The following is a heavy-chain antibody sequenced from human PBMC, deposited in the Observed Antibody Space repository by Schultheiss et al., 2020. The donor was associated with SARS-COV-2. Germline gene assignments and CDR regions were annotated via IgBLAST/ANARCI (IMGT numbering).Heavy chain of an antibody. J-gene: IGHJ6*02. V-gene: IGHV3-21*04. CDR3: TRRLDTIFGVDQYGMDV. Sequence: GGSLRLSCAASGFTFSSYSMNWVRQAPGKGLEWVSSISSSSSYIYYADSVKGRFTISRDNAKNSLYLQMNSLKTEDTAVYYCTRRLDTIFGVDQYGMDVWGQGTTVTVSS. D-gene: IGHD3-3*01. CDR1: GFTFSSYS. CDR2: ISSSSSYI.